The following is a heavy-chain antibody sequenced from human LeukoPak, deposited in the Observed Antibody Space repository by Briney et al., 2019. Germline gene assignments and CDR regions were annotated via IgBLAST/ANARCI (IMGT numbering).Heavy chain of an antibody. CDR1: GYTFTNYG. Sequence: ASVKVSCKASGYTFTNYGISWVRQAPGQGLEWMGWISAYNGNTNYAQKLQGRVTMTTDTSTSTAYMELSRLRSDDTAVYYCAREDYDFWSGYVYWGQGTLVTVSS. V-gene: IGHV1-18*01. CDR2: ISAYNGNT. CDR3: AREDYDFWSGYVY. J-gene: IGHJ4*02. D-gene: IGHD3-3*01.